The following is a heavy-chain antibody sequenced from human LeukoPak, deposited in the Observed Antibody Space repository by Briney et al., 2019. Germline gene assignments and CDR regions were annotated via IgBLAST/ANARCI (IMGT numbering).Heavy chain of an antibody. D-gene: IGHD6-13*01. V-gene: IGHV4-38-2*01. CDR1: GYSISSGYY. CDR3: ARQGGSSSPYYYYMDV. J-gene: IGHJ6*03. CDR2: IFHSGNT. Sequence: PSETLSLTCAVSGYSISSGYYWGWFRQPPGKGLEWIGCIFHSGNTYYNPSLKSRVSISVDTSMNQFSLKLTSVTAADTAVYYCARQGGSSSPYYYYMDVWGKGTTVTVSS.